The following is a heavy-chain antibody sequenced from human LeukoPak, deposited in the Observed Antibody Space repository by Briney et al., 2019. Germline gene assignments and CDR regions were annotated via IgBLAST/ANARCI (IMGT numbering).Heavy chain of an antibody. J-gene: IGHJ4*02. Sequence: GRPRRLSCRASHTTFRTYGMPWGRRSPGKALIGGTGINSDGSSITYEDSVNGRLTISRDNAKNTLYLQMNSLRVEDTAVYYCAREGRVSGYDFDCWGQGTLVTVSS. D-gene: IGHD5-12*01. V-gene: IGHV3-74*03. CDR3: AREGRVSGYDFDC. CDR2: INSDGSSI. CDR1: HTTFRTYG.